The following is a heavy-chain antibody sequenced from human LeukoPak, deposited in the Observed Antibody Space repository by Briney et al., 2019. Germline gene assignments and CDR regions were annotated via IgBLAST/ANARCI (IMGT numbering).Heavy chain of an antibody. J-gene: IGHJ4*02. CDR2: ISAYNGNT. CDR1: GGTFSSYG. CDR3: ARDLGYSSSWYVVDY. Sequence: PRASVKVSCKASGGTFSSYGISWVRQAPGQGLEWMGWISAYNGNTNYAQKLQGRVTMTTDTSTSTAYMELRSLRSDDTAVYYCARDLGYSSSWYVVDYWGQGTLVTVSS. D-gene: IGHD6-13*01. V-gene: IGHV1-18*01.